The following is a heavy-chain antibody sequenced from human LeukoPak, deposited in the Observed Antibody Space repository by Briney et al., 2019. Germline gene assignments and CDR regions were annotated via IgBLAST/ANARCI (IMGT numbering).Heavy chain of an antibody. V-gene: IGHV1-2*02. CDR3: AREVVVGAHTPGDY. CDR1: GYTFTGYY. Sequence: ASVKVSCKASGYTFTGYYMHWVRQAPGQGLEWMGWINPNSGGTNYAQKFQGRVTMTRDTSISTAYMELSSLRSEDTAVYYCAREVVVGAHTPGDYWGQGTLVTVSS. CDR2: INPNSGGT. J-gene: IGHJ4*02. D-gene: IGHD1-26*01.